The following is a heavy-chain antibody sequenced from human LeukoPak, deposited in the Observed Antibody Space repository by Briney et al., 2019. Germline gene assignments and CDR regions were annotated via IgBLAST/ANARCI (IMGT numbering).Heavy chain of an antibody. V-gene: IGHV1-2*02. CDR3: ASGPRSSLPLGDYYFDY. CDR1: GYTFTGYY. J-gene: IGHJ4*02. CDR2: INPNSGGT. Sequence: ASVKVSCKASGYTFTGYYMHGVRQAPGHGLEWMGWINPNSGGTNYAQKFQGRVTMTRDTSIGTAYMELSRLRSDDTAVFYCASGPRSSLPLGDYYFDYWGQGTLVTVSS. D-gene: IGHD6-13*01.